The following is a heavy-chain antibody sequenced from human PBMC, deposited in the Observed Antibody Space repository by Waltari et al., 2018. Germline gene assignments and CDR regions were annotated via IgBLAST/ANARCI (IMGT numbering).Heavy chain of an antibody. CDR1: GAPISSGGSS. V-gene: IGHV4-30-2*01. J-gene: IGHJ3*02. Sequence: QLQLQESGSGLVKPSQTLSLTCAVSGAPISSGGSSWSWIRQPPGKGLEWIGYIYHSGSTYYNPSLKSRVTISVDRSKNQFSLKLSSVTAADTAVYYCARGGDWGTDAFDIWGQGTMVTVSS. D-gene: IGHD2-21*02. CDR3: ARGGDWGTDAFDI. CDR2: IYHSGST.